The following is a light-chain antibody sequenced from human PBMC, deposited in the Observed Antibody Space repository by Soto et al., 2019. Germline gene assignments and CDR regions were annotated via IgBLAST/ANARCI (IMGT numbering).Light chain of an antibody. V-gene: IGLV2-14*03. J-gene: IGLJ2*01. CDR1: SSDIGDYKY. Sequence: QSALTQPASVSGSPGQSITISCTGSSSDIGDYKYVSWYKHHPGKAPKLMIYDVSNRPSGVSNRFSGSKSGNTASLTISGLQAEEGADYYCSSYTSTNFVIFGGGTKLTVL. CDR3: SSYTSTNFVI. CDR2: DVS.